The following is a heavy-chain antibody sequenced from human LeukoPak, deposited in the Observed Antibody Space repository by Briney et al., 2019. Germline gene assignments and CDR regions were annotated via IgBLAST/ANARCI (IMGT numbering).Heavy chain of an antibody. D-gene: IGHD1-26*01. J-gene: IGHJ4*02. Sequence: SETLSLTCTVSGGSVNSGSHYWSWVRQPPGKGLEWIGYIYYTGTTNCNPSLKSRVTISVDTSKNQFSLKLSSVTAADTAVYYCARGRTGSYYAADYWGQGTLVTVSS. CDR3: ARGRTGSYYAADY. CDR1: GGSVNSGSHY. V-gene: IGHV4-61*01. CDR2: IYYTGTT.